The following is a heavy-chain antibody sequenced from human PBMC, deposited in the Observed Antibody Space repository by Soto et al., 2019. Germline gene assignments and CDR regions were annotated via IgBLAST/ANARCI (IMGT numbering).Heavy chain of an antibody. Sequence: ASVKVSCKASGYTFTSYYMHCVRPAPGQGLEWMGIINPSGGSTSYAQKFQGRVTMTRDTSTSTVYMELSSLRSEDTDVYYCARDHLVRGGYYGMDVWGQRTTVTVSS. V-gene: IGHV1-46*03. J-gene: IGHJ6*02. CDR1: GYTFTSYY. CDR3: ARDHLVRGGYYGMDV. D-gene: IGHD6-6*01. CDR2: INPSGGST.